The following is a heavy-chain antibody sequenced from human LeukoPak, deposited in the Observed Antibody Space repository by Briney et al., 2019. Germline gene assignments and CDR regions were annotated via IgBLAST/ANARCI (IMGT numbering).Heavy chain of an antibody. D-gene: IGHD3-10*01. CDR3: ARGRPVLLWFGEPSNWFDP. Sequence: PSGTLSLTCAVSGGSVTSTNWWTWVRQPPGKGLEWIGEVHLDGRTNYNPSLKSRVIMSVDTSKNQFSLKLSSVTAADTAVYYCARGRPVLLWFGEPSNWFDPWGQGTLVTVSS. CDR2: VHLDGRT. V-gene: IGHV4-4*02. J-gene: IGHJ5*02. CDR1: GGSVTSTNW.